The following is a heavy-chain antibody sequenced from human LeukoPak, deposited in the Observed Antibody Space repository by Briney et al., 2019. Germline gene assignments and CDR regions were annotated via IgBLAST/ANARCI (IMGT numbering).Heavy chain of an antibody. Sequence: PAGGSLRLSCAASGFTFRSYAMSWVRQAPGKGLEWVSSISGSGDNTYYADSVKGRFTISRDNSKNTLYLQMNSLGAEDTAVYYCAKNGYSSGWYRGDYFDYWGQGTLVTVSS. CDR2: ISGSGDNT. CDR3: AKNGYSSGWYRGDYFDY. V-gene: IGHV3-23*01. J-gene: IGHJ4*02. D-gene: IGHD6-19*01. CDR1: GFTFRSYA.